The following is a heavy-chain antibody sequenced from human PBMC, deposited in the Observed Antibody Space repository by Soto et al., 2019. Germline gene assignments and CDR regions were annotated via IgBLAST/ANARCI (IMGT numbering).Heavy chain of an antibody. V-gene: IGHV4-4*07. J-gene: IGHJ5*02. Sequence: KTSETLSLTCTVSGGTMNSYYWTWIRQPAGKGLEWIGRIYSSGSTKYNPSLQSRVTMSLDTSKNQFSLRLTSVTAADTAVYYCARGQRFSDWFDHWGQGTLVTVSS. CDR3: ARGQRFSDWFDH. CDR1: GGTMNSYY. D-gene: IGHD3-3*01. CDR2: IYSSGST.